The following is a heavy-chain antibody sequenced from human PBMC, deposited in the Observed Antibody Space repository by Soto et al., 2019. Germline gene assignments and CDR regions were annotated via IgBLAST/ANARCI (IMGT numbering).Heavy chain of an antibody. J-gene: IGHJ6*03. CDR2: IYYSGST. D-gene: IGHD3-3*01. CDR1: GGSISSYY. Sequence: QVQLQESGPGLVTPSETMSLTCTVSGGSISSYYWSWIRQPPGKGLEWIGYIYYSGSTNYNPSLKSRVTISVDTSKNQFSLKLSSVTAADTAVYYCARRYDFWSGYLYYYDMEVWGKGTTVTVSS. V-gene: IGHV4-59*08. CDR3: ARRYDFWSGYLYYYDMEV.